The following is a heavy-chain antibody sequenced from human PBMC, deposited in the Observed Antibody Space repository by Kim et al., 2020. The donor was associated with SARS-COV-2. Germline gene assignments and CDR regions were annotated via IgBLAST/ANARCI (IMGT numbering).Heavy chain of an antibody. D-gene: IGHD5-18*01. J-gene: IGHJ5*02. V-gene: IGHV3-33*05. CDR1: GFTFSSYG. Sequence: GGSLRLSCAASGFTFSSYGMHWVRQAPGKGMEWVAVISYDGSNKYYADSVKGRFTISRDNYKNTLYLQMNSLRAEDTAVYYCARDSYGYRGWFDPWGQGTLVTVSS. CDR3: ARDSYGYRGWFDP. CDR2: ISYDGSNK.